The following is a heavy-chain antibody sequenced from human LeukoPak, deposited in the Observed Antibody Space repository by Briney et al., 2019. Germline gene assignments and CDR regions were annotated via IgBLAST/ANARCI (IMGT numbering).Heavy chain of an antibody. CDR2: ISASGGTT. Sequence: GGSLRLSCAASGFTFNNYAMSWVRQAPGKGLEWVSAISASGGTTYYADSVKGRFTISRDNSGNTLFLQMNSLRAEDTAVYYCAKEPREYCSSTSCPNWFDSWGQGTLATVSS. D-gene: IGHD2-2*01. CDR1: GFTFNNYA. CDR3: AKEPREYCSSTSCPNWFDS. J-gene: IGHJ5*01. V-gene: IGHV3-23*01.